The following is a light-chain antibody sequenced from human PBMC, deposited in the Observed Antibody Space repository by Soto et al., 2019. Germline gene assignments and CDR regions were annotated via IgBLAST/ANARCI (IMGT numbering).Light chain of an antibody. J-gene: IGKJ5*01. CDR1: QSVSSD. CDR3: QQYHNWPPIT. V-gene: IGKV3D-15*01. CDR2: GAS. Sequence: EIVMTQSPATLSVSPGERATLCCSASQSVSSDLAWYQQKPGQAPRLLIYGASTRATGIPARFSGSGSGTEFTLTISSLQPEDFAVYYCQQYHNWPPITFGQGTRLEIK.